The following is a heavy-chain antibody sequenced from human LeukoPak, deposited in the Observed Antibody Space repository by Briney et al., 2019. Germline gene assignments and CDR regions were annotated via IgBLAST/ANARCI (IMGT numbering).Heavy chain of an antibody. D-gene: IGHD6-19*01. V-gene: IGHV4-4*02. CDR1: GGSISSSNW. CDR3: ARVPWLVYYGMGV. Sequence: PSETLSLTCAVSGGSISSSNWWSWVRQPPGKGLEWIGEIYHSGSTNYNPSLKSRVTISVDKSKNQFSLKLSSVTAADTAVYYCARVPWLVYYGMGVWGQGTTVTVSS. J-gene: IGHJ6*02. CDR2: IYHSGST.